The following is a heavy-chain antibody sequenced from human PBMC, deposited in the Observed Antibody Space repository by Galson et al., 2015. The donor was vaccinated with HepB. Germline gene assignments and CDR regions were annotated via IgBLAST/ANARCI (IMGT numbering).Heavy chain of an antibody. CDR2: IRYDGSNK. D-gene: IGHD4-17*01. CDR1: GFTFSSYG. J-gene: IGHJ6*02. Sequence: SLRLSCAASGFTFSSYGMHWVRQAPGKGLEWVAFIRYDGSNKYYADSVKGRFTISRDNSKNTLYLQMNSLRAEDTAVYYCAKNYDDFPLYYYYYGMDVWGQGTTVTVSS. CDR3: AKNYDDFPLYYYYYGMDV. V-gene: IGHV3-30*02.